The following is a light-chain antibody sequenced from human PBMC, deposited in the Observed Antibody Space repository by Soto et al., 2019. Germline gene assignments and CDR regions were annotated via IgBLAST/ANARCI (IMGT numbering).Light chain of an antibody. V-gene: IGKV3-11*01. J-gene: IGKJ5*01. CDR2: DAS. CDR1: QSINNY. CDR3: QQRFNWQVT. Sequence: EIVLTQSPVTLSLSPGERATLSCRASQSINNYLAWYQQEPGQAPRLPIYDASNRATGIPARFSGSGSGTDFTLTISSLEPEDFAVYYCQQRFNWQVTFGQGTRLEIK.